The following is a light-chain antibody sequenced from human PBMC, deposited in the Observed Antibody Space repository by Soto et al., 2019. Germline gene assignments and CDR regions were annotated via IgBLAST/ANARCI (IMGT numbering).Light chain of an antibody. Sequence: EIVLTQSPGTLSLSPGESATLSCRASQSVSSSYLAWYKQKPGQAPRVIIYGASSRATGIPDRFSGSGSGTEFTLTISRLEPEDFEVYYCQQYGSSPRTFGQGTKVDIK. CDR2: GAS. CDR3: QQYGSSPRT. J-gene: IGKJ1*01. CDR1: QSVSSSY. V-gene: IGKV3-20*01.